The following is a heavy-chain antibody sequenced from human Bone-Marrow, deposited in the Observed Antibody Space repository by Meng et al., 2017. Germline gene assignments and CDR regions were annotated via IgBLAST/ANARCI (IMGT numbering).Heavy chain of an antibody. CDR1: GFSFSSYG. D-gene: IGHD6-13*01. CDR3: ATGAAAADH. Sequence: GGSLRLSCAASGFSFSSYGMSWVRQAPGKGLEWVGRIKRNSDGGTIDYAAPVKGRFTISRDDSKNTLYLQMDSLITEDTAVYFCATGAAAADHWGQGTLVTVSS. CDR2: IKRNSDGGTI. V-gene: IGHV3-15*01. J-gene: IGHJ4*02.